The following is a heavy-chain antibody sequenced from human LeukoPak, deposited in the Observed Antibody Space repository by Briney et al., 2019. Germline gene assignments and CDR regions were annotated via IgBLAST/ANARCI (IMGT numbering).Heavy chain of an antibody. D-gene: IGHD6-19*01. CDR1: GGSISSDSYY. CDR2: IYYSGST. Sequence: SETLSLTCTVSGGSISSDSYYWAWIRQPPGKGLEWIASIYYSGSTYYNPSLKNRVTISVDTSRNQFSLKLSSVTAADTAVYYCASLAVAGLSEGYWGQGTLVIVSS. J-gene: IGHJ4*02. CDR3: ASLAVAGLSEGY. V-gene: IGHV4-39*01.